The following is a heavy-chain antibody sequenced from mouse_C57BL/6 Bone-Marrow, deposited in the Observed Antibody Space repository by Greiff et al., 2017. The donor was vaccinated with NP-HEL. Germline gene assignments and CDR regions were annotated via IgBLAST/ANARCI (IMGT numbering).Heavy chain of an antibody. CDR1: GYTFTSYW. Sequence: VQLQQPGAELVRPGSSVKLSCKASGYTFTSYWMHWVKQRPIQGLEWIGNIDPSDSETHYNQKFKDKATLTVDKSSSTAYMQLSSLTSEDSAVYYCARYGWDVGFDYWGQGTTLTVSS. CDR3: ARYGWDVGFDY. CDR2: IDPSDSET. V-gene: IGHV1-52*01. D-gene: IGHD1-2*01. J-gene: IGHJ2*01.